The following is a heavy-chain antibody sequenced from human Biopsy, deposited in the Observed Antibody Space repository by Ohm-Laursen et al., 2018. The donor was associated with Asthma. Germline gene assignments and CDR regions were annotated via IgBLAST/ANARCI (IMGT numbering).Heavy chain of an antibody. J-gene: IGHJ3*01. Sequence: ASVKVSCKPSGYNFISFAIHWVRQAPGQRLEWMGWVNTGNGDTKYSQKFQGRVTITRDTSASTAYMELRSLRSEDTATYYCARTYYDSLTGQVKDVFGVWGQGTMVTVSS. CDR1: GYNFISFA. D-gene: IGHD3-9*01. CDR2: VNTGNGDT. CDR3: ARTYYDSLTGQVKDVFGV. V-gene: IGHV1-3*04.